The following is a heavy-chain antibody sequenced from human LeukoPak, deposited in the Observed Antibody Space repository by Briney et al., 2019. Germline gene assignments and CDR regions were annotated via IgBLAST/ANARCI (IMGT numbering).Heavy chain of an antibody. J-gene: IGHJ4*02. CDR1: GFTFSSYE. V-gene: IGHV3-48*03. CDR2: ISSSGTTI. CDR3: ATSGLDDY. Sequence: GGSLKLSCAASGFTFSSYEMNWVRQAPGKGLEWLSYISSSGTTIYYADSVKGRFTISRDNAKNSLYLQMNSLRAEDTAVYYCATSGLDDYWGQGALVTVSS. D-gene: IGHD6-19*01.